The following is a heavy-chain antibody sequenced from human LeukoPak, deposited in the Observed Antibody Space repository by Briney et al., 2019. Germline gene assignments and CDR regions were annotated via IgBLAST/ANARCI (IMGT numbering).Heavy chain of an antibody. CDR2: IYYSGST. J-gene: IGHJ4*02. CDR3: ARFSAVAGVY. D-gene: IGHD6-19*01. V-gene: IGHV4-39*01. CDR1: GGSISSSSYY. Sequence: SETLSLTCTVSGGSISSSSYYWGWIRQPPGKGLEWIGRIYYSGSTYYNPSLKSRFTISVDTSKNHFSLKLSSVTAADTAVYYCARFSAVAGVYWGQGTLVTVSS.